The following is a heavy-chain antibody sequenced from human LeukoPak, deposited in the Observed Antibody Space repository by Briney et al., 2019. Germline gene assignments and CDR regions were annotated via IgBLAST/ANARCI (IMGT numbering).Heavy chain of an antibody. CDR2: IYYSGNT. CDR3: ARGPSSGYSYG. Sequence: SETLSLTCTVSGGSISSYYWSWIRQPPGKGLEWIGYIYYSGNTNYNPSLKSRVTISEDTSKNQFSLNLSSVTAADTAVYYCARGPSSGYSYGWGQGTLVTVSS. J-gene: IGHJ4*02. V-gene: IGHV4-59*01. D-gene: IGHD5-18*01. CDR1: GGSISSYY.